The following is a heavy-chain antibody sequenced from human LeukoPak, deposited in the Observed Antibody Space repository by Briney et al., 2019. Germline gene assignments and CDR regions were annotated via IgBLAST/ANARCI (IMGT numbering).Heavy chain of an antibody. Sequence: ASVKVSCKASGYTFTSYGINWVRQAPGQGLEWMGWISAYDGNTNYAQKLQGRVTMTTGTSTSTAYMELRSLRSDDTAVYYCARDGLVAVAGTLGYWGQGTLVTVSS. CDR1: GYTFTSYG. CDR2: ISAYDGNT. CDR3: ARDGLVAVAGTLGY. D-gene: IGHD6-19*01. J-gene: IGHJ4*02. V-gene: IGHV1-18*04.